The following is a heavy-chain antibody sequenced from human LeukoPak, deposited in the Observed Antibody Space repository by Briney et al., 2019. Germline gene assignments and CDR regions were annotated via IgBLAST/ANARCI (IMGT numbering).Heavy chain of an antibody. CDR1: GFTFSSVG. J-gene: IGHJ4*02. V-gene: IGHV3-15*01. CDR3: TTGGSTAGN. CDR2: IRKTADGGTA. Sequence: GGSLRLSCTASGFTFSSVGMSWVRQAPGKGLQWVGRIRKTADGGTADYAAPVQGRFSISRDESKKTLYLQMNSLKTEDTAVYYCTTGGSTAGNWGQGTLVTVSS.